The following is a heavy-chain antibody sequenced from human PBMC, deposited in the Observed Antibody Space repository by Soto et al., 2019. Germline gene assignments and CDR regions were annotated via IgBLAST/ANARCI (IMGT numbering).Heavy chain of an antibody. D-gene: IGHD5-18*01. CDR3: AREDTAMVPYYYYYYMDV. J-gene: IGHJ6*03. V-gene: IGHV3-33*01. CDR2: IWYDGSNK. CDR1: GFTFSSYG. Sequence: PGGSLRLSCAASGFTFSSYGMHWVRQAPGKGLEWVAVIWYDGSNKYYADSVKGRFTISRDNSKNTLYLQMNSLRAEDTAVFYCAREDTAMVPYYYYYYMDVWGKGTTVTVSS.